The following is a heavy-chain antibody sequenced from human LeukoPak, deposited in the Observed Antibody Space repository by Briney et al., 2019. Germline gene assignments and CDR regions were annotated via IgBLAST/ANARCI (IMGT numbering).Heavy chain of an antibody. CDR3: ASNPRDYGSGSYYRAYSSYGIDG. J-gene: IGHJ6*02. D-gene: IGHD3-10*01. CDR2: INHSGST. V-gene: IGHV4-34*01. Sequence: SETLSLTCAVYGGFFSGYYWSWIRQPPGKGLEWIGEINHSGSTNYNPSLKSRVTISVDTSKNQFSLKLSSVTAADTAVYYRASNPRDYGSGSYYRAYSSYGIDGWGQGTTVTVSS. CDR1: GGFFSGYY.